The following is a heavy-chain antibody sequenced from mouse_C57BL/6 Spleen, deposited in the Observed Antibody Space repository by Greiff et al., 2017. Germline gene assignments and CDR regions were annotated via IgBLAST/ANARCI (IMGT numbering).Heavy chain of an antibody. V-gene: IGHV2-9-1*01. J-gene: IGHJ4*01. CDR3: ARNSLHYYGSSYGAMDD. CDR2: IWTGGGT. Sequence: QVQLKESGPGLVAPSQSLSITCTVSGFSLTSYAISWVRQPPGKGLEWLGVIWTGGGTNYNSALKSRLSISKDNSKSQVFLKMNSLQTDDTARYYCARNSLHYYGSSYGAMDDWGQGTSVTVSS. CDR1: GFSLTSYA. D-gene: IGHD1-1*01.